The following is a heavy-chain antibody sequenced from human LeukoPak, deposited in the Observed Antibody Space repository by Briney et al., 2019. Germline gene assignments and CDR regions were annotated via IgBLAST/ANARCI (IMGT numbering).Heavy chain of an antibody. CDR2: IYYSGST. Sequence: SETLSLTCTVSGGSISSSSYYWGWIRQPPGKGLEWIGSIYYSGSTYYNPSLKSRVTISVDTSKNRFSLKLSSVTAADTAVYYCARGTRINFDYRGQGTLVTVSS. CDR1: GGSISSSSYY. CDR3: ARGTRINFDY. D-gene: IGHD1-1*01. J-gene: IGHJ4*02. V-gene: IGHV4-39*07.